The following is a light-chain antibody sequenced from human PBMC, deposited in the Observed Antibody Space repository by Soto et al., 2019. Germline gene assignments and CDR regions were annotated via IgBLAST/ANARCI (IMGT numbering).Light chain of an antibody. J-gene: IGLJ3*02. CDR1: SSDVGGYNY. V-gene: IGLV2-14*01. CDR2: EVS. CDR3: SSYTSSSTLDWV. Sequence: QSALTQPASVSGSPGQSITISCTGTSSDVGGYNYVSWYQQHPGKAPKLMIYEVSNRPSGVSNRFSGSKSGNTASLTISGLQAEDVADYYCSSYTSSSTLDWVFGGGTQLTVL.